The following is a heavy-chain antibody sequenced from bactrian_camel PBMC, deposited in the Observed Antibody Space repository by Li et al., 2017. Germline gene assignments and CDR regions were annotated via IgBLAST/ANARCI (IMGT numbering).Heavy chain of an antibody. Sequence: VQLVESGGGLVQPGGSLRLSCAASGFTDRAYGFSTYDMSWVRQAPGKGLELVSTISGGDGTYYVNSVKGRFTVSRDNAKNTLYLELRSLETDDAAMYFCTKGGRESAIQVLPWHYYGMDVWGNGTQVTVS. CDR1: GFTDRAYGFSTYD. D-gene: IGHD3*01. J-gene: IGHJ7*01. V-gene: IGHV3S40*01. CDR2: ISGGDGT.